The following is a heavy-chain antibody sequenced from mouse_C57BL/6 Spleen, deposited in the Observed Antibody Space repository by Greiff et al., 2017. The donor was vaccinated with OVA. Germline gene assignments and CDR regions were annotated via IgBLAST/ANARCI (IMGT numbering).Heavy chain of an antibody. J-gene: IGHJ1*03. Sequence: VMLVESGAELVKPGASVKLSCKASGYTFTEYTIHWVKQRSGQGLEWIGWFYPGSGSIKYNEKFKDKATLTADKSSSTVYMELSRLTSEDSAVYFCARHEEGYYGYEYFDVWGTGTTVTVSS. V-gene: IGHV1-62-2*01. CDR2: FYPGSGSI. CDR1: GYTFTEYT. CDR3: ARHEEGYYGYEYFDV. D-gene: IGHD2-2*01.